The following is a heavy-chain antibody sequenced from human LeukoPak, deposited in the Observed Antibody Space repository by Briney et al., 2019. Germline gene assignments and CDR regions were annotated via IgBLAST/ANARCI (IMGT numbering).Heavy chain of an antibody. D-gene: IGHD3-22*01. CDR2: IYPGDSDT. CDR3: ARPTYYYDSSGYLDAFDI. CDR1: GYIFTSYW. J-gene: IGHJ3*02. V-gene: IGHV5-51*01. Sequence: KPGESLQISCKGSGYIFTSYWIGWVRQMPGKGLEWMGIIYPGDSDTRYSPSFQGQVTISADKSISTAYLQWSSLKASDTAMYYCARPTYYYDSSGYLDAFDIWGQGTMVTVSS.